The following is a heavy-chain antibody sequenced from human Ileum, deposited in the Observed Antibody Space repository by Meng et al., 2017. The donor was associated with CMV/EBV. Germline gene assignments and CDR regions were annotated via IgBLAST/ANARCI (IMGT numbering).Heavy chain of an antibody. CDR2: IYPGDADT. J-gene: IGHJ6*02. CDR3: ARALSGSPMDYYGMDV. V-gene: IGHV5-51*01. Sequence: GESLKISCKGSGYSFTSYWIGWVRQMPGKGLEWMGIIYPGDADTRYSPSLQGQVTISADDSISTAYLQWSSLKASDTAMYFCARALSGSPMDYYGMDVWGQGTTVTVSS. D-gene: IGHD3-3*01. CDR1: GYSFTSYW.